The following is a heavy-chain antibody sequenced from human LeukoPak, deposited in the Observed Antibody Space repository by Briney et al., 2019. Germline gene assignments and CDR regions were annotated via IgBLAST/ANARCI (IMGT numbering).Heavy chain of an antibody. D-gene: IGHD2-8*01. CDR3: AGERGLCTNGVCSYHNYGMDV. CDR2: ISSSSSYI. Sequence: KSGGSLRLSCAASGFTFSSYSMNWVRQAPGKGLEWVSSISSSSSYIYYADSVKGRFTISRDNAKNSLYLQMNSLGDEDTAVYYCAGERGLCTNGVCSYHNYGMDVWGQGTTVTVSS. V-gene: IGHV3-21*01. J-gene: IGHJ6*02. CDR1: GFTFSSYS.